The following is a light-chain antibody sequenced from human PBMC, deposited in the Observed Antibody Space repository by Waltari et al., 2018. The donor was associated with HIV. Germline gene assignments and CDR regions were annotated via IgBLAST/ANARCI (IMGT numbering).Light chain of an antibody. CDR1: QSLLHTNGYNY. CDR2: LGS. CDR3: MQALQTPVYT. J-gene: IGKJ2*01. Sequence: DILMTQSPLSLPVTPGEPASISCTSSQSLLHTNGYNYLDWYLQKPGQSPQLLIYLGSNRASGVPDRFSGSGSGTNFTLKISRVEAEDVGIYYCMQALQTPVYTFGQGTKLEIK. V-gene: IGKV2-28*01.